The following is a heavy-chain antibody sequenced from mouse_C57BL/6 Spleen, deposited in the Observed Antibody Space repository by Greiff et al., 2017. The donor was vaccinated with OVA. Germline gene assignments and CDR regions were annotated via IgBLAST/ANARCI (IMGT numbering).Heavy chain of an antibody. Sequence: QVQLQQPGAELVMPGASVKLSCKASGYTFTSYWMHWVKQRPGQGLEWIGEIDPSDSYTNYNQKFKGKSTLTGDKSSSTAYMELSSLTSEDSAVYYCARSYDYAMGYWGQGTSVTVAS. V-gene: IGHV1-69*01. CDR2: IDPSDSYT. J-gene: IGHJ4*01. CDR3: ARSYDYAMGY. CDR1: GYTFTSYW. D-gene: IGHD1-1*01.